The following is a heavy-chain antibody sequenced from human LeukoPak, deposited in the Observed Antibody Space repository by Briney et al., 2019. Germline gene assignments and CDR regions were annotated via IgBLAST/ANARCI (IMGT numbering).Heavy chain of an antibody. J-gene: IGHJ1*01. CDR3: AKVLQYSSSWYMYFQH. Sequence: PGGSLRLSCAASGFTFSNAWMSWVRQAPGKGLEWVSAISGSGGSTYYADPVKGRFTISRDNSKNTLYLQMNSLRAEDTAVYYCAKVLQYSSSWYMYFQHWGQGTLVTVSS. D-gene: IGHD6-13*01. CDR2: ISGSGGST. V-gene: IGHV3-23*01. CDR1: GFTFSNAW.